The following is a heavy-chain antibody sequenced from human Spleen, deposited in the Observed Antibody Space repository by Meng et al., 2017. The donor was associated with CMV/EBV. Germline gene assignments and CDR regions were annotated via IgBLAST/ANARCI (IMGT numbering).Heavy chain of an antibody. J-gene: IGHJ4*02. CDR1: GYTFTSYD. Sequence: ASVKVSCKASGYTFTSYDINWVRQATGQGLEWMGWMNPNSGNTGYAQKFQGRVTMTRDTSISTAYMELSRLRSDDTAVYYCARDITRYCSSTSCSDYWGQGTLVTVSS. D-gene: IGHD2-2*01. V-gene: IGHV1-8*02. CDR2: MNPNSGNT. CDR3: ARDITRYCSSTSCSDY.